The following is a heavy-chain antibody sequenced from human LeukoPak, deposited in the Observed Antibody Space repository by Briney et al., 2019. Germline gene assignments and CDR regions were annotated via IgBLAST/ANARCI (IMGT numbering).Heavy chain of an antibody. J-gene: IGHJ4*02. D-gene: IGHD3-22*01. V-gene: IGHV3-11*05. CDR1: GFTFSDYY. CDR2: ISSSSSYT. Sequence: PGGSLRLSCAASGFTFSDYYMSWIRQAPGKGLEWVSYISSSSSYTNYADSVKGRFTISRDNAKNSPYLQMNSLRAEDTAVYYCARGSSGYYYVYWGQGTLVTVSS. CDR3: ARGSSGYYYVY.